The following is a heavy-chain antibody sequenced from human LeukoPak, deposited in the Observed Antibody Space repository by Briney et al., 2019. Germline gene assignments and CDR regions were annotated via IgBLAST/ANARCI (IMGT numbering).Heavy chain of an antibody. Sequence: SETLSLTCAVYGGSFSGYYWSWIRQPPGKGLEWIGEINHSGSTNYNPSLKSRVTISVDTSKNQFSLKLSSVTAADTAFYYCARVRGFCGFSTWDYWGQGTLVTVSS. V-gene: IGHV4-34*01. CDR1: GGSFSGYY. D-gene: IGHD1-26*01. CDR3: ARVRGFCGFSTWDY. CDR2: INHSGST. J-gene: IGHJ4*02.